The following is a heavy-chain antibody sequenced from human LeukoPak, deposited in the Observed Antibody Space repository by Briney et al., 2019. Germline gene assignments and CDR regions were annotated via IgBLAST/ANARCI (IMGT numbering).Heavy chain of an antibody. D-gene: IGHD1-26*01. CDR2: ISGSGGST. CDR1: GFTFSSYG. V-gene: IGHV3-23*01. J-gene: IGHJ4*02. Sequence: GALRLSCAASGFTFSSYGMHWVRQAPGKGLEWVSAISGSGGSTYYADSVKGRFTISRDNSKNTLYLQMNSLRAEDTAVYYCAKEGIVGATSLDYWGQGTLVTVSS. CDR3: AKEGIVGATSLDY.